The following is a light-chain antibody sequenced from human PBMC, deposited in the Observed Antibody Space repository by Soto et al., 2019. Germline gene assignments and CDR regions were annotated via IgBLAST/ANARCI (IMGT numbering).Light chain of an antibody. CDR1: HSISSSY. Sequence: EIVLTQSPGTLYLSPGERATLSCTASHSISSSYLAWYQQKPGQAPRLLIYGASSRATGIPDRFSGSVSGTDFTLTISRLEPEDFAVYYWQEYGSSPPLSFRGGIKVEMK. V-gene: IGKV3-20*01. CDR2: GAS. J-gene: IGKJ4*01. CDR3: QEYGSSPPLS.